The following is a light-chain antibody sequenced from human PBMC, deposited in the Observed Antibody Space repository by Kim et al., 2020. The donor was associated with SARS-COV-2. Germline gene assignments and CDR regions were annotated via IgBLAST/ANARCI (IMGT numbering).Light chain of an antibody. CDR1: QDISNY. V-gene: IGKV1-33*01. Sequence: DIQMTQSPSSLSASVGDRVTITCQASQDISNYLNWYQQKPGKAPKLLIYDASNLETGVPSRFSGSGSGTDFTFTISSLQPEDITTYFCLKDDNLRALTSGGATEVWIK. CDR2: DAS. J-gene: IGKJ4*02. CDR3: LKDDNLRALT.